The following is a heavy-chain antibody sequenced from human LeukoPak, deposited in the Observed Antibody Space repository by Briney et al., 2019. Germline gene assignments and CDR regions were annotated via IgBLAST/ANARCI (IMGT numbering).Heavy chain of an antibody. Sequence: PGGSLRLSCAASGFTFSNNGMSWVRQSPGRGLEWVSGISGGGDTTYYAESVKGRFTISRDSSKNTLFLHMNSLTAEDTAVYYCAKTNGYYDYWGQGALVAVSS. CDR1: GFTFSNNG. CDR2: ISGGGDTT. CDR3: AKTNGYYDY. J-gene: IGHJ4*02. D-gene: IGHD3-22*01. V-gene: IGHV3-23*01.